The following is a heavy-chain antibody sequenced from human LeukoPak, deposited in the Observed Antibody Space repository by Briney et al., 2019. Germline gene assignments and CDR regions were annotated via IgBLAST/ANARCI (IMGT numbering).Heavy chain of an antibody. V-gene: IGHV3-7*03. Sequence: GGSQRLSCAASGFPFSSYSMTWVRQAPGKGLEWVANIKPDGTTKFYVDSVKGRFTISRDNALNSLYLQMNSLRAEDTAIYYCARSIPYGTTWYGRSDYWGQGTLVTVSS. D-gene: IGHD6-13*01. CDR3: ARSIPYGTTWYGRSDY. CDR1: GFPFSSYS. J-gene: IGHJ4*02. CDR2: IKPDGTTK.